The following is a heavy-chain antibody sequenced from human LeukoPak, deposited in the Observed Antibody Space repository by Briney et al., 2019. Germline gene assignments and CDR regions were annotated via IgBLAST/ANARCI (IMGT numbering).Heavy chain of an antibody. J-gene: IGHJ4*02. CDR2: IHTSSDYV. D-gene: IGHD3-3*01. CDR3: TRKSAPFDL. V-gene: IGHV3-21*01. Sequence: GGSLRLSCAASGFTFSSYWMHWVRQTPGLAPEWVSSIHTSSDYVYYADSVKGRFISSRDNAKNSLYLQMNSLRVEDTGVYYCTRKSAPFDLWGQGILVTVSS. CDR1: GFTFSSYW.